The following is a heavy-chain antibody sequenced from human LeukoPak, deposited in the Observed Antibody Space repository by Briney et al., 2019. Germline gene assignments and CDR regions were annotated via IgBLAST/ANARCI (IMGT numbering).Heavy chain of an antibody. CDR3: ARVGYFDWGRDDVFDI. CDR2: ISSSSSYI. Sequence: GGSLRLSCAASGFTFSSYWMHWVRQAPGKGLEWVSSISSSSSYIYYADSVKGRFTISRDNAKNSLYLQMNSLRAEDTAVYYCARVGYFDWGRDDVFDIWGQGTMVTVSS. V-gene: IGHV3-21*01. D-gene: IGHD3-9*01. J-gene: IGHJ3*02. CDR1: GFTFSSYW.